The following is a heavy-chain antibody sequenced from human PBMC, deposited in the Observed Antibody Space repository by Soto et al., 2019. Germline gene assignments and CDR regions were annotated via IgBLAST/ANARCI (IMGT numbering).Heavy chain of an antibody. D-gene: IGHD7-27*01. CDR2: IWRDGNSQ. CDR3: ATDSWGPEV. CDR1: GFSFSSYN. Sequence: QVQLVESGGGVVQPGRSLRLSCAASGFSFSSYNMHWVRQAPGKGLEWVTFIWRDGNSQSHADSVKGRFTVSRDNSKNTLYLQMDSLRGEDPAVYYCATDSWGPEVWGQGTTVTVSS. J-gene: IGHJ6*02. V-gene: IGHV3-33*01.